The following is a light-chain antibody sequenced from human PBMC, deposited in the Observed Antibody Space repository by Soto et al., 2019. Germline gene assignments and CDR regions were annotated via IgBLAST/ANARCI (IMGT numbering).Light chain of an antibody. V-gene: IGKV3-20*01. J-gene: IGKJ2*01. Sequence: EIVLTQSPGTLSVSPGQRATLSCRASQSVSSSFLAWYQQKPGQAPRLLIYAASSRATGIPDRFSGGESGPDFTLTISRLEPEDFAVYSCQQNGSSPYTFGQGTKLEIK. CDR2: AAS. CDR3: QQNGSSPYT. CDR1: QSVSSSF.